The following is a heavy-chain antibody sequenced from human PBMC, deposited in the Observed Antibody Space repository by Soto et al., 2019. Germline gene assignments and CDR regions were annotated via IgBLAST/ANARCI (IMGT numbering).Heavy chain of an antibody. CDR2: IKQDGSEK. CDR1: GFTFSSYW. J-gene: IGHJ6*02. V-gene: IGHV3-7*01. Sequence: GSLRLSCAASGFTFSSYWMSWVRQAPGKGLEWVANIKQDGSEKYYVDSVKGRFTISRDNAKNSLYLQMNSLRAEDTAVYYCARESYYDFWSGYYDYYYGMDVWGQGTTVTVSS. D-gene: IGHD3-3*01. CDR3: ARESYYDFWSGYYDYYYGMDV.